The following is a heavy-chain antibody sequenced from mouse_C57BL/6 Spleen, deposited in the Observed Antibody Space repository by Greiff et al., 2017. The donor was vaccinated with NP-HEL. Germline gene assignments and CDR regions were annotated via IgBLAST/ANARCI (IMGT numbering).Heavy chain of an antibody. J-gene: IGHJ4*01. CDR2: INPSNGGT. V-gene: IGHV1-53*01. CDR1: GYTFTSYW. CDR3: ARLGGSSPYYYAMDY. Sequence: VQLQQSGTELVKPGASVKLSCKASGYTFTSYWMHWVKQRPGQGLEWIGNINPSNGGTNYNEKFKSKATLTVDKSSSTAYMQLSSLTSEDSAVYYWARLGGSSPYYYAMDYWGQGTSVTVSS. D-gene: IGHD1-1*01.